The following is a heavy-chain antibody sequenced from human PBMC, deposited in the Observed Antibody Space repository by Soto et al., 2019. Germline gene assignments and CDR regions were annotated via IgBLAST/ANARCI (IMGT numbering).Heavy chain of an antibody. CDR1: GFTFSSYA. D-gene: IGHD3-3*01. CDR2: ISGSGGST. Sequence: GGSLRLSCAASGFTFSSYAMSWVRQAPGKGLEWVSAISGSGGSTYYADSVKGRYTISSDNSKNTLYLQMNSLRAEDTAVYYCAKDEWHYDFWSGLDPWGQGTLVTVSS. CDR3: AKDEWHYDFWSGLDP. J-gene: IGHJ5*02. V-gene: IGHV3-23*01.